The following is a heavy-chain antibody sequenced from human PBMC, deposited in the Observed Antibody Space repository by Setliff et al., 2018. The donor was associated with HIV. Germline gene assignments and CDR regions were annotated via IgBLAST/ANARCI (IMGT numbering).Heavy chain of an antibody. CDR2: ISWNSGSI. CDR3: AINTRPNGRAFDI. D-gene: IGHD2-8*01. Sequence: SCAASGFTFDDYAMHWVRQAPGKGLEWVSGISWNSGSIGYADSVKGRFTISRDNAKNSLYLQMNSLRAEDMALYYCAINTRPNGRAFDIWGQGTMVTVSS. V-gene: IGHV3-9*03. J-gene: IGHJ3*02. CDR1: GFTFDDYA.